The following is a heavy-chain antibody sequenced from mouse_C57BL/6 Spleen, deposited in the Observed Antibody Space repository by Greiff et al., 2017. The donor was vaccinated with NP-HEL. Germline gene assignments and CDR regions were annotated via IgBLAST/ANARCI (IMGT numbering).Heavy chain of an antibody. Sequence: QVQLQQPGAELVKPGASVKMSCKASGYTFTSYWITWVKQRPGQGLEWIGDLYPGSGSTNYNEKFKSKATLTVDTSSSTAYMQLSSLTSEDSAVYYCASNYGSSYGFAYWGQGTLVTVSA. J-gene: IGHJ3*01. V-gene: IGHV1-55*01. CDR1: GYTFTSYW. CDR3: ASNYGSSYGFAY. CDR2: LYPGSGST. D-gene: IGHD1-1*01.